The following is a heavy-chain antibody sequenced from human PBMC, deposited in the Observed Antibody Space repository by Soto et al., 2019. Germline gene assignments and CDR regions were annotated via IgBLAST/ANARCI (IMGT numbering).Heavy chain of an antibody. CDR2: ISSRGSTI. D-gene: IGHD6-13*01. CDR3: ARDPFPTISSSLDSTFDY. V-gene: IGHV3-11*01. Sequence: QVQLVESGGGLVKPGGSLRLSCAASGFTFSAYYMSWIRQAPGKGLEWVSYISSRGSTIYYADSVKGRFTISRDNAQNSLYLQMNSLRAEDTAGYYFARDPFPTISSSLDSTFDYWGQGTLVTVS. J-gene: IGHJ4*02. CDR1: GFTFSAYY.